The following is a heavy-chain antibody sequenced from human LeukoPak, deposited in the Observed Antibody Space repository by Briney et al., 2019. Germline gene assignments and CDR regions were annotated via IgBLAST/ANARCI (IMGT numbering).Heavy chain of an antibody. Sequence: SQTLSLTCALSGDRVSSNSAAWNWLRQSPSRGLEWLGRTYYRSKWYYDYALSVKRRIVINPDTSKNQFSLQLNSVTPEDTAVYYCARQSSTDYYYYGLDVWGQGTTVAVSS. V-gene: IGHV6-1*01. CDR3: ARQSSTDYYYYGLDV. J-gene: IGHJ6*02. CDR2: TYYRSKWYY. CDR1: GDRVSSNSAA. D-gene: IGHD1-1*01.